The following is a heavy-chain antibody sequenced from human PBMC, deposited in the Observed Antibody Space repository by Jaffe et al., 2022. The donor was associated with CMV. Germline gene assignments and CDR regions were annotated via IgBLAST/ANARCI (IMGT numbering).Heavy chain of an antibody. V-gene: IGHV3-64D*06. CDR3: VKSKELGLTGTTS. Sequence: EVQLVESGGGLVQPGGSLRLSCSASGFTFSSYAMHWVRQAPGKGLEYVSAISSNGGSTYYADSVKGRFTISRDNSKNTLYLQMSSLRAEDTAVYYCVKSKELGLTGTTSWGQGTLVTVSS. CDR2: ISSNGGST. CDR1: GFTFSSYA. D-gene: IGHD1-7*01. J-gene: IGHJ4*02.